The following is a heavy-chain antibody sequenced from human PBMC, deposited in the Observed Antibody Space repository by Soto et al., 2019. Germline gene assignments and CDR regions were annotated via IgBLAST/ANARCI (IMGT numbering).Heavy chain of an antibody. CDR1: GYTFTGYY. CDR2: INPNSGGT. J-gene: IGHJ6*03. CDR3: ARGHKDYYGSGRPRYDYYMDV. V-gene: IGHV1-2*04. Sequence: ASVKVSCKASGYTFTGYYMHWVRQAPGQGLEWMGWINPNSGGTNYAQKFQGWVTMTRDTSISTAYMELSRLRSDDTAVYYCARGHKDYYGSGRPRYDYYMDVWGRGTTVTVSS. D-gene: IGHD3-10*01.